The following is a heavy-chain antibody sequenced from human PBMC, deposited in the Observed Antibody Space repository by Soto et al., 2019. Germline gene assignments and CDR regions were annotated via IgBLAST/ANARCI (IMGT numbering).Heavy chain of an antibody. V-gene: IGHV3-15*07. D-gene: IGHD6-13*01. Sequence: GGSLRLSCAASGFTFSNAWMNWVRQAPGKGLEWVGRIKSKTDGGTTDYAAPVKGRFTISRDDSKNTLYLQMNSLKTEDTAVYYCTTDLSSSWFSNWFDPWGQGTLVTVSS. CDR1: GFTFSNAW. CDR3: TTDLSSSWFSNWFDP. CDR2: IKSKTDGGTT. J-gene: IGHJ5*02.